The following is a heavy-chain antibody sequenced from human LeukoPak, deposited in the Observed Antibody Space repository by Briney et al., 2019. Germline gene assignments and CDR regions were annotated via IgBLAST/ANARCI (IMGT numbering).Heavy chain of an antibody. D-gene: IGHD3-22*01. Sequence: PGGSLRLSCAASGFTFSSYAMSWVRQAPGKGLEWVSAISGSGGSTYYADSVKGRFTISRDNSRNTLYLQMNSLRAEDTAVYYCAKVGPTMTWGYYYYYMDVWGKGTTVTVSS. J-gene: IGHJ6*03. V-gene: IGHV3-23*01. CDR3: AKVGPTMTWGYYYYYMDV. CDR2: ISGSGGST. CDR1: GFTFSSYA.